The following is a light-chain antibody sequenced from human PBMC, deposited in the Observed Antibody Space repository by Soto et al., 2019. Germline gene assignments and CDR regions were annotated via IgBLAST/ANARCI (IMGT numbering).Light chain of an antibody. CDR2: EVS. CDR1: SSDVGGYNY. Sequence: QSALTQPASVSGSPGQSITFSCTGTSSDVGGYNYVSWYQQHPGKAPKLMIYEVSNRPSGVSNRFSGSKSGNTASLTISGLQAEDEADYYCSSCTDNSPLGVVFGGGTKVTVL. CDR3: SSCTDNSPLGVV. J-gene: IGLJ2*01. V-gene: IGLV2-14*01.